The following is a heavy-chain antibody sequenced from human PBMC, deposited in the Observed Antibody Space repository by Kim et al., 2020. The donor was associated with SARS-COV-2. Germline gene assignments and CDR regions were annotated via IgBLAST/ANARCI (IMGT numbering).Heavy chain of an antibody. CDR1: GFTFSSYG. V-gene: IGHV3-33*01. CDR2: IWYDGSNK. J-gene: IGHJ3*02. Sequence: GGSLRLSCAASGFTFSSYGMHWVRQAPGKGLEWVAVIWYDGSNKYYADSVKGRFTISRDNSKNTLYLQMNSLRAEDTAVYYCARPGRDSSGYYTHDAFDIWGQGTMVTVSS. CDR3: ARPGRDSSGYYTHDAFDI. D-gene: IGHD3-22*01.